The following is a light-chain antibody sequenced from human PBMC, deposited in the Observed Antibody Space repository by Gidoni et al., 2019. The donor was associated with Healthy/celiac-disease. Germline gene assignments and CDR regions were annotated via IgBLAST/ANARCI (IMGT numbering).Light chain of an antibody. CDR3: PQYNNWPPYT. V-gene: IGKV3-15*01. J-gene: IGKJ2*01. CDR2: RAS. Sequence: EIVMTQSPATLSVSPGERATLSCRASQSVSSNLAWYQQKPGQAPRLLIYRASTRATGIPARFSCSASVTEFTLTISSLQSEDFAVYYCPQYNNWPPYTFGQGTKLEIK. CDR1: QSVSSN.